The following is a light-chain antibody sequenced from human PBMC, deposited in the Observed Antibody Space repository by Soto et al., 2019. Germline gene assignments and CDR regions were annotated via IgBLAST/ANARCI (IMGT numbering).Light chain of an antibody. J-gene: IGLJ1*01. CDR3: QAWDSSTVV. CDR2: QDT. CDR1: KLGDKY. Sequence: SYELTQPPSVSVSPGQTASITCSGDKLGDKYASWYQQKPGQSPVLVIYQDTKRPSGIPERFSGSNSGNTATLTISGTQAMDEDDYYCQAWDSSTVVFGTGTKLTVL. V-gene: IGLV3-1*01.